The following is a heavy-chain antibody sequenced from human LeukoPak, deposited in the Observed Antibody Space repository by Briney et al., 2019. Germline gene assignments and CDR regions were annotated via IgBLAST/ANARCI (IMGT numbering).Heavy chain of an antibody. Sequence: PSETLSLTCTVSGYSISSGYYWGWIRQPPGKGLEWIGSISYSGSTYYNPSLKSRVTISVDTSKNQFSLNLGSVTAADTAVYYCARDYAGDFSSWGQGTLVTVSS. J-gene: IGHJ4*02. CDR1: GYSISSGYY. D-gene: IGHD2-2*01. CDR2: ISYSGST. V-gene: IGHV4-38-2*02. CDR3: ARDYAGDFSS.